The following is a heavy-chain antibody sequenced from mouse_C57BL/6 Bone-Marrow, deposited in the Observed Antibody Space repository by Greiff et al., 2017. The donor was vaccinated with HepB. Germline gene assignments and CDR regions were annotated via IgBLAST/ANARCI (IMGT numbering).Heavy chain of an antibody. V-gene: IGHV1-69*01. CDR2: IDPSDSYT. CDR3: ARGGYAMDY. J-gene: IGHJ4*01. Sequence: QVQLQQPGAELVMPGASVKLSCKASGYTFTSSWMHWVKQRPGQGLEWIGEIDPSDSYTNSNQKFKGKSTLTVDKSSSTAYMQLSSLTSEDSAVYYCARGGYAMDYWGQGTSVTVSS. CDR1: GYTFTSSW. D-gene: IGHD1-1*02.